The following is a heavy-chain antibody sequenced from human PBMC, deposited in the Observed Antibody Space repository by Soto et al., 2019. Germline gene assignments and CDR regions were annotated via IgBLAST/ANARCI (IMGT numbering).Heavy chain of an antibody. Sequence: PSETLSLTCTVSGVSISSGGYYWTWIRQHPQKGLEWIGHIYYSGSTYYNPSLKSRVTISVDTSKNQFSLKLSSVTAADMAVYYCAREYYYDSSGFDYWGQGTLVTVSS. CDR2: IYYSGST. D-gene: IGHD3-22*01. CDR3: AREYYYDSSGFDY. J-gene: IGHJ4*02. V-gene: IGHV4-31*03. CDR1: GVSISSGGYY.